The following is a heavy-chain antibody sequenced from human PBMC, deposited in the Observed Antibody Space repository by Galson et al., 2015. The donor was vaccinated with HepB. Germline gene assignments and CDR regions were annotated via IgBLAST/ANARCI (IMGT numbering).Heavy chain of an antibody. V-gene: IGHV3-23*01. D-gene: IGHD3-22*01. J-gene: IGHJ3*02. CDR3: AKDQYYYDSSGPGAFDI. Sequence: SLRLSCAASGFTFSSYAMSWVRQAPGKGLEWVSAISGSGGSTYYADSVKGRFTISRDNSKNTLYLQMNSLRAEDTAVYYCAKDQYYYDSSGPGAFDIWGQGTMVPVSS. CDR2: ISGSGGST. CDR1: GFTFSSYA.